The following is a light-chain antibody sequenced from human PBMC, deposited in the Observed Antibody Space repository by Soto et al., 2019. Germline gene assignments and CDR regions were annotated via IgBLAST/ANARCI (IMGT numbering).Light chain of an antibody. CDR3: CSYAGTATV. J-gene: IGLJ1*01. CDR2: EGT. V-gene: IGLV2-23*03. Sequence: QSVLTQPASVSGSPGQSITISCTGTNSDVESYNLVSWFRQHPGEAPKRIVYEGTKRPSGVSNRFSGSKSGNPASLTISGLQAEDEANYYCCSYAGTATVFGTGTKVTVL. CDR1: NSDVESYNL.